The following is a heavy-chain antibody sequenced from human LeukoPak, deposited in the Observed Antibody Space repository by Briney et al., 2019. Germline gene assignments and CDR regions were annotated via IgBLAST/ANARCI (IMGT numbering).Heavy chain of an antibody. V-gene: IGHV3-48*02. CDR1: GFTFSSYS. Sequence: AGGSLRLSCAASGFTFSSYSMNWVRQAPGKGLERVSYISRSSRTIYYADSVKGRFTISRDNAKNSLYLQMNSLRDEDTAVYYCAVFLEWQGATYYGMDVWGQGTTVTVSS. CDR2: ISRSSRTI. CDR3: AVFLEWQGATYYGMDV. J-gene: IGHJ6*02. D-gene: IGHD3-3*01.